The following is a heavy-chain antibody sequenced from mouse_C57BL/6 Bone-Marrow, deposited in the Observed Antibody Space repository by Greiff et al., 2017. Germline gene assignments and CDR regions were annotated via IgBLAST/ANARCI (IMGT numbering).Heavy chain of an antibody. CDR1: GYTFSSYW. CDR2: ILPGSSST. CDR3: ASRFAY. J-gene: IGHJ3*01. Sequence: VMLVESGAELMKPGASVKISCKATGYTFSSYWIEWIKQRPGHGLEWIGEILPGSSSTNNNENFKGKATFTAETSYNTVYIQLSSLTAEYSAVYYCASRFAYWGRGTLVTVSA. V-gene: IGHV1-9*01.